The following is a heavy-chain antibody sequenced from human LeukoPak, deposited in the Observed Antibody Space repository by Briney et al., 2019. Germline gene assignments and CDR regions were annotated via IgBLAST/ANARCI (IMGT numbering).Heavy chain of an antibody. CDR3: VRDLSGRWTFDY. CDR2: ISFDGGNK. CDR1: GFTFANYG. D-gene: IGHD1-26*01. J-gene: IGHJ4*02. Sequence: GGSLRLSCAASGFTFANYGVHWVRQAPGKGLDWVSAISFDGGNKHYADSVKGRFTISRGDSKNTVFLQMNSLSAEDTAVYYCVRDLSGRWTFDYWGQGTLVTVSS. V-gene: IGHV3-30-3*01.